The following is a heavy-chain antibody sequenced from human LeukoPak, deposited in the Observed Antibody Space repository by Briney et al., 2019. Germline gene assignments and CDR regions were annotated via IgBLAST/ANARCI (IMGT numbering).Heavy chain of an antibody. CDR2: ISYDGSNK. CDR3: AKDLGAAAGYFDY. J-gene: IGHJ4*02. V-gene: IGHV3-30*18. Sequence: PGGSLRLSCAAYGFTFSSYGMHWVRQAPGKGLEWVAVISYDGSNKYYADSVKGRFTISRDNSKNTLYLQMNSLRAEDTAVFYCAKDLGAAAGYFDYWGQGTLVTVSS. D-gene: IGHD6-13*01. CDR1: GFTFSSYG.